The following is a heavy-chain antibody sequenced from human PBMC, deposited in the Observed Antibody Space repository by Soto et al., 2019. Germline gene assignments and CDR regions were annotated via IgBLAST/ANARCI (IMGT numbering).Heavy chain of an antibody. CDR1: GGSISSGDYY. Sequence: SETRSRTWTVSGGSISSGDYYWIGIRQPPGKGLEWIGYIYYSGSTYYNPSLKSRVTISIDTSRNQFSLKVGSVTAADTAVYYCASSSLYGMDVWGQGSTVTFSS. V-gene: IGHV4-30-4*01. CDR2: IYYSGST. J-gene: IGHJ6*01. CDR3: ASSSLYGMDV.